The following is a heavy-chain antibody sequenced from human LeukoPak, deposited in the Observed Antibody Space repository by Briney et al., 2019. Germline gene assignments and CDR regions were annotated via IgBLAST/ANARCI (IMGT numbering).Heavy chain of an antibody. CDR3: ARGHDSSGHRAAF. CDR1: GDTFISHA. Sequence: SVKVSCKASGDTFISHAITWVRQAPGQGLEWMGRIIPIIGTGNYAQKFQGRVTITADKSTNTAYMELTSVTSEDTAVYYCARGHDSSGHRAAFWGQGTRVTVSS. CDR2: IIPIIGTG. D-gene: IGHD3-22*01. V-gene: IGHV1-69*04. J-gene: IGHJ4*02.